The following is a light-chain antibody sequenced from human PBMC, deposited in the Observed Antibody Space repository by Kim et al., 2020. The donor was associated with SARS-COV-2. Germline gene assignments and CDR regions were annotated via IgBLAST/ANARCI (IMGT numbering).Light chain of an antibody. CDR1: SNIVGNQG. V-gene: IGLV10-54*02. Sequence: QTATLTCTGNSNIVGNQGAAWLQQHQSHPPKLLSYRNNNRPSGISERFSASRSGNTASLTITGLQPEDEADYYCSALDSSLSAWVFGGGTQLTVL. CDR3: SALDSSLSAWV. CDR2: RNN. J-gene: IGLJ3*02.